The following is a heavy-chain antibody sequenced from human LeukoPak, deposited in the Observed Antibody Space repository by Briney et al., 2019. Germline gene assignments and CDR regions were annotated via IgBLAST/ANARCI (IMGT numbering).Heavy chain of an antibody. D-gene: IGHD4-17*01. CDR1: GGSISTYY. V-gene: IGHV4-59*01. CDR2: IYYRGST. J-gene: IGHJ2*01. CDR3: ARGGYTTGGYWYLDL. Sequence: SETLSLTCTVSGGSISTYYWSWIRQPPGKGLEWIGYIYYRGSTSYNPPLKSRVTILVDTSKNQFSLNLSSVTAADTAVYYCARGGYTTGGYWYLDLWGRGTLVTVSS.